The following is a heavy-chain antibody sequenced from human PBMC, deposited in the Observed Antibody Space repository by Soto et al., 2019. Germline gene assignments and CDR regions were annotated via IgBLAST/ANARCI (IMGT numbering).Heavy chain of an antibody. J-gene: IGHJ4*02. V-gene: IGHV1-69*02. CDR1: GGTFSSYT. D-gene: IGHD5-12*01. CDR2: IIPILGIA. Sequence: SVKVSCKASGGTFSSYTISWVRQAPGQGLEWMGRIIPILGIANYAQKFQGRVTITADKSTSTAYMELSSLRSEDTAVYYCARAVATISPLFDYWGQGTLVTVSS. CDR3: ARAVATISPLFDY.